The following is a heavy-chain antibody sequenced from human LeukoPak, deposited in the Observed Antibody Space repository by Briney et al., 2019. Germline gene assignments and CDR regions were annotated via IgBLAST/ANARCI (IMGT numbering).Heavy chain of an antibody. D-gene: IGHD6-19*01. V-gene: IGHV3-64*02. CDR2: ISSSGHNS. Sequence: PGGSLRLSCAASGFTFSSYAMHWVRQAPGKGLEYVSAISSSGHNSFYGDSVRGRFTISRDNSKNTLYLQMDSLRAEDMAVYYCARRRLASSSGWYGPDYWGQGTLVTVSS. CDR3: ARRRLASSSGWYGPDY. J-gene: IGHJ4*02. CDR1: GFTFSSYA.